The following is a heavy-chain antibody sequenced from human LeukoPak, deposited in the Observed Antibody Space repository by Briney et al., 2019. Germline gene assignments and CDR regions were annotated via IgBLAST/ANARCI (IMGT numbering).Heavy chain of an antibody. CDR2: IDXXXYXT. CDR1: GFTFSSXE. D-gene: IGHD3-10*01. Sequence: GGSLRLSCAASGFTFSSXEMXXVRQAPXXXXXXXSYIDXXXYXTYYAXSXXGXXXISRDNAENSLYLQMNSLRAEDTAVYYCARDSGSSQGMDVWGQGTTVTVSS. J-gene: IGHJ6*02. V-gene: IGHV3-48*03. CDR3: ARDSGSSQGMDV.